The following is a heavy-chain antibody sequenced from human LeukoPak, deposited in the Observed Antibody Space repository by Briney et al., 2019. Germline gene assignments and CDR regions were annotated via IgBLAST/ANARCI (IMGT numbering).Heavy chain of an antibody. CDR3: AKEGYYYDTSGYSESYFHY. D-gene: IGHD3-22*01. J-gene: IGHJ4*02. CDR1: GFTFSNYG. CDR2: ISGGGTNE. Sequence: GGSLRLSCAASGFTFSNYGMHWVRQAPGKGLEWVAVISGGGTNENYADSVKGRFTISRDNSNNTLYLQMTSLRPEDTAVYYCAKEGYYYDTSGYSESYFHYWGQGTLVTVSS. V-gene: IGHV3-30*18.